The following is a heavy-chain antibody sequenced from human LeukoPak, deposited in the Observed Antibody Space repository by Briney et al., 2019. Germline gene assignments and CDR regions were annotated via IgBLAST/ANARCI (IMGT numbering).Heavy chain of an antibody. CDR3: FYRGELLGDRAFDI. CDR1: GFSFNDAR. D-gene: IGHD1-26*01. CDR2: IKSKTDGGTT. V-gene: IGHV3-15*07. Sequence: GGSLRLSCAASGFSFNDARMNWVRQAPGKGLEWVGRIKSKTDGGTTDYAAPVKGRFTISRNDSKNTLYLQMNSLKTEDTAIYYCFYRGELLGDRAFDIWGQGTMVTVSS. J-gene: IGHJ3*02.